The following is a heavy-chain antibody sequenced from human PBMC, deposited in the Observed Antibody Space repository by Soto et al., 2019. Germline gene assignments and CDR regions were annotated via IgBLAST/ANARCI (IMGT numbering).Heavy chain of an antibody. CDR2: ISSSSSYI. CDR1: GFTFSSYS. CDR3: ARDWGVDIVATTPSDY. D-gene: IGHD5-12*01. V-gene: IGHV3-21*01. J-gene: IGHJ4*02. Sequence: PGGSLRLSCAASGFTFSSYSMNWVRQAPGKGLEWVSSISSSSSYIYYADSVKGRFTISRDNAKNSLYLQMNSLRAEDTAVYYCARDWGVDIVATTPSDYWGQGTLVTVSS.